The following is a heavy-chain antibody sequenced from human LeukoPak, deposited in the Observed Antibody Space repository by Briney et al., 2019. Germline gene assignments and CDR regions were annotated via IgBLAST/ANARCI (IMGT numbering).Heavy chain of an antibody. Sequence: ASVKVSCKASGGSFTSYYMHWVRQAPGQGLEWMGIINPSGGSTSYAQKFQGRVTMTRDMSTSTVYMELSSLRTEDTALYYCAKDIYDSSGLPYYWGQGTLVTVSS. J-gene: IGHJ4*02. CDR2: INPSGGST. D-gene: IGHD3-22*01. V-gene: IGHV1-46*01. CDR3: AKDIYDSSGLPYY. CDR1: GGSFTSYY.